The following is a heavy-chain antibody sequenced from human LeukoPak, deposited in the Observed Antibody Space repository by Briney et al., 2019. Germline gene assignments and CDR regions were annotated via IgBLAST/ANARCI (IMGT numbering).Heavy chain of an antibody. V-gene: IGHV1-18*01. CDR2: ISGYNGYT. Sequence: ASVKVSCKASGYTFTSYGSNWVRQAPGQGLEWMGWISGYNGYTYYAQKLQGRVTMTTDTSTSTAYMELRSLRSGDTAVYYCARGAVNRYNWNDDNFYYYYMDVWGKGTTVTISS. CDR1: GYTFTSYG. D-gene: IGHD1-1*01. J-gene: IGHJ6*03. CDR3: ARGAVNRYNWNDDNFYYYYMDV.